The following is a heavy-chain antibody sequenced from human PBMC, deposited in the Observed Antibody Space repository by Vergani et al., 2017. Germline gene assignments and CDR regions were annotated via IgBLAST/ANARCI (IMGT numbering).Heavy chain of an antibody. CDR2: IHTGGST. CDR3: ARSRPYCTSGNCPAI. J-gene: IGHJ4*02. V-gene: IGHV4-61*02. D-gene: IGHD2-8*01. CDR1: GESIRSGSHH. Sequence: QVKLQESGPGLLKPSQTLSLTCTVSGESIRSGSHHWSWIRQPAGKGPEWIGHIHTGGSTDLNPSFKSRVSISVDTSKSQFSLKLNSVTVADTAVYYCARSRPYCTSGNCPAIWGQGTLVGVSS.